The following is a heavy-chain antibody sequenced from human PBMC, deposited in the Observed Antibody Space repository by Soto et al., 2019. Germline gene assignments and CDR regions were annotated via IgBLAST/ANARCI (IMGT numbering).Heavy chain of an antibody. CDR1: GYTFTSYG. CDR3: AGSWEVDTAMVGLDP. J-gene: IGHJ5*02. CDR2: ISAYNGNT. D-gene: IGHD5-18*01. Sequence: ASVKVSCKASGYTFTSYGISWVRQAPGQGLEWMGWISAYNGNTNYAQKLQGRVTMTTDTSTSTAYMELRSLRSDDTAVYYCAGSWEVDTAMVGLDPWGQGTLVTVSS. V-gene: IGHV1-18*01.